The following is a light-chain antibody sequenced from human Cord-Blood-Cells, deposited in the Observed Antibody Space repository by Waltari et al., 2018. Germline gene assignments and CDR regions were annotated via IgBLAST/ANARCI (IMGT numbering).Light chain of an antibody. V-gene: IGKV3-20*01. CDR2: GAS. CDR1: QSVRSSY. Sequence: EVVLPQSPGTLSLSPGERASLSCRASQSVRSSYLAWYQQKPGQAPRLLIYGASSSATCIPNRCSGGGSGTDFTLTISRLGPEGSAVYDGRHDRSSPRSFRQGTKLELK. CDR3: RHDRSSPRS. J-gene: IGKJ2*03.